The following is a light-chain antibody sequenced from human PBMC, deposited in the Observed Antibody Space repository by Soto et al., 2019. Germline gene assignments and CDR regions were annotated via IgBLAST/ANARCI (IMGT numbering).Light chain of an antibody. V-gene: IGLV2-14*01. CDR1: SSAVGRYIY. Sequence: QYALTQPASVSGSPGQSSTISCTGTSSAVGRYIYVSWYQQHPGKAPKLMIYDVTSRPSGVSYRFSGSKSGNTASLTISGLQAEDEADYYCSSYTTSSSYGFGTGTKPPS. CDR3: SSYTTSSSYG. J-gene: IGLJ1*01. CDR2: DVT.